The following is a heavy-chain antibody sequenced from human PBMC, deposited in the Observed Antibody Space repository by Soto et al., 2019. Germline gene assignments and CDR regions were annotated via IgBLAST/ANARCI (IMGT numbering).Heavy chain of an antibody. V-gene: IGHV1-3*01. CDR3: ARALSRDLLLRHRFYYYYYMDV. J-gene: IGHJ6*03. CDR1: GYTFTSYA. CDR2: INAGNGNT. Sequence: ASVKVSCKASGYTFTSYAMHWVRQAPGQRLEWMGWINAGNGNTKYSQKFQGRVTITRDTSASTAYMELSSLRSEDTAVYYCARALSRDLLLRHRFYYYYYMDVWGKGTTVTVSS.